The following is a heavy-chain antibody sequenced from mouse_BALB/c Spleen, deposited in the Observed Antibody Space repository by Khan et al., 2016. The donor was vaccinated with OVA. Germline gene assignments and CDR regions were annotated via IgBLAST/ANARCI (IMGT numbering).Heavy chain of an antibody. J-gene: IGHJ4*01. Sequence: QVQLKQSGPGLAAPSQSLSITCTISGFSLTNYGVHWVRQPPGKGLEWLVVIWSDGSTNYNSVLKSRLTITKDNSQSQVFLKMNSLQTDDTAIYFCARQPYYHYYIMDYWGQGTSVTVSS. CDR3: ARQPYYHYYIMDY. CDR1: GFSLTNYG. CDR2: IWSDGST. V-gene: IGHV2-6-1*01. D-gene: IGHD2-10*01.